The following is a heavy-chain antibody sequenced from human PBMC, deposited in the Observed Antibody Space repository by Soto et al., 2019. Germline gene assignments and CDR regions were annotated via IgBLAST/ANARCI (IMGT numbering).Heavy chain of an antibody. CDR1: GGTFSSYT. Sequence: QVQLVQSGAEVKKPGSSVKVSCKASGGTFSSYTISWVRQAPGQGLEWMGRIIPILGIANYAQKFQGRVTXXAXKXXSTAYMELSSLRSEDTAVYYCARGGYSYGQPPFDYWGQGTLVTVSS. CDR3: ARGGYSYGQPPFDY. D-gene: IGHD5-18*01. V-gene: IGHV1-69*02. J-gene: IGHJ4*02. CDR2: IIPILGIA.